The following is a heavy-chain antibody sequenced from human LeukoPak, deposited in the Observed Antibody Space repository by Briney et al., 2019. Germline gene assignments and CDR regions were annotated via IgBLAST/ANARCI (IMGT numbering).Heavy chain of an antibody. D-gene: IGHD6-13*01. Sequence: SVKVSCKASGGTFSSYAISWVRQAPGQGLEWMGRIIPIFGTANYAQKFQGRVTITTDESTSTAYMELSSLRSEDTAVYYCATVILYSSSFDYWGQGTLVTVSS. J-gene: IGHJ4*02. CDR3: ATVILYSSSFDY. CDR1: GGTFSSYA. V-gene: IGHV1-69*05. CDR2: IIPIFGTA.